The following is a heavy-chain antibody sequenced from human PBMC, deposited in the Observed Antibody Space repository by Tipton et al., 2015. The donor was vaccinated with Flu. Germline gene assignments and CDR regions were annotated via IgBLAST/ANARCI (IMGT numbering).Heavy chain of an antibody. J-gene: IGHJ4*02. D-gene: IGHD5-24*01. CDR2: INSDASNT. Sequence: SLRLSCAASGFTFSSYWMHWVRQAPGKGLVWVSRINSDASNTEYADSVKGRFTISRDNAANTLYLQLTGLRVEDTAMYYCACRRRDGYMGWGQGTLVTVSS. V-gene: IGHV3-74*01. CDR1: GFTFSSYW. CDR3: ACRRRDGYMG.